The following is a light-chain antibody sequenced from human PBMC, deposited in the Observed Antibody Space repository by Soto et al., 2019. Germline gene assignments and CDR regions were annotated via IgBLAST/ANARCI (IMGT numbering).Light chain of an antibody. CDR2: VAS. CDR1: QSISTN. Sequence: IVMTQSPATLSVSPGERATLSCRASQSISTNLAWYQQKPGQAPRLLIYVASTRATGIPARFSGSGSGTEFTHTIVSQQSADFAVYYCHQYKKWPTFGHGTTLQT. CDR3: HQYKKWPT. J-gene: IGKJ2*01. V-gene: IGKV3-15*01.